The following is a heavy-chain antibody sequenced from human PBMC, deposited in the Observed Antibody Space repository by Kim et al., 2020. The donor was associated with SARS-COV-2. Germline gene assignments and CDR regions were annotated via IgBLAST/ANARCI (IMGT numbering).Heavy chain of an antibody. CDR2: IIPILGIA. CDR3: ARGGDIVVVPAQSHYYGMDV. Sequence: SVKVSCKASGGTFSSYTISWVRQAPGQGLEWMGRIIPILGIANYAQKFQGRVTITADKSTSTAYMELSSLRSEDTAVYYCARGGDIVVVPAQSHYYGMDVWGQGTTVTVSS. V-gene: IGHV1-69*02. J-gene: IGHJ6*02. CDR1: GGTFSSYT. D-gene: IGHD2-2*01.